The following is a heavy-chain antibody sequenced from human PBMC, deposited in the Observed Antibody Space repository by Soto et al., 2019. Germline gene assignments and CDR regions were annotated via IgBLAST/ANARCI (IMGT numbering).Heavy chain of an antibody. CDR1: GYTFTSYA. Sequence: ASVKVSCKASGYTFTSYAMHWVRQAPGQRLEWMGWINAGNGNTKYSQKIQGRVTMIRDTSASTAYMEISSLRSKDTPVYYCARNRGGWPDYWGQGTLVTVSS. V-gene: IGHV1-3*01. CDR3: ARNRGGWPDY. D-gene: IGHD2-15*01. CDR2: INAGNGNT. J-gene: IGHJ4*02.